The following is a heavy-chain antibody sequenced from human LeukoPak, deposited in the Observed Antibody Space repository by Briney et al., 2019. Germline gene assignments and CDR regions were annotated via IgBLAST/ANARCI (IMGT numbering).Heavy chain of an antibody. Sequence: ASVKVSCKASGYTFTSYGISWVRQAPGQGLEWMGWISAYNGNTNYAQKLQGGVTMTTDTSTSTAYMELRSLRSDDTAVYYCARVVRDSSSSYWFDPWGQGTLVTVSS. CDR3: ARVVRDSSSSYWFDP. CDR2: ISAYNGNT. D-gene: IGHD6-6*01. CDR1: GYTFTSYG. V-gene: IGHV1-18*01. J-gene: IGHJ5*02.